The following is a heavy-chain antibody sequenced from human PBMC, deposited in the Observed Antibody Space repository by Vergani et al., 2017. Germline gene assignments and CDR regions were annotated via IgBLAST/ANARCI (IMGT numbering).Heavy chain of an antibody. CDR3: AKDIPYDSSGYYDY. V-gene: IGHV3-9*01. J-gene: IGHJ4*02. CDR2: ISWNSGSI. D-gene: IGHD3-22*01. Sequence: EVQLVESGGGLVQPGRSLRLSCAASGFTFDDYAMHWVRQAPGKGLEWVSGISWNSGSIGYADSVKGRFTISRDNAKNSLYLQMNSLRAEDTALYYCAKDIPYDSSGYYDYWGQGTLVTVSS. CDR1: GFTFDDYA.